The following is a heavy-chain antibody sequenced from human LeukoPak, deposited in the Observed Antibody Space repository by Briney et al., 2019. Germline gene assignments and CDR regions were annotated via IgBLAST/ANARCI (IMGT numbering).Heavy chain of an antibody. CDR3: ATNLYYYGSGRSY. CDR1: GFTFSSYW. D-gene: IGHD3-10*01. J-gene: IGHJ4*02. V-gene: IGHV3-74*01. CDR2: IASDGSST. Sequence: PGGSLRLSRAASGFTFSSYWMNWVRQAPGKGLVWVSRIASDGSSTTYADSVKGRFSISRDNSKNTLYLQMNSLRAEDTAVYYCATNLYYYGSGRSYWGQGTLVTVSS.